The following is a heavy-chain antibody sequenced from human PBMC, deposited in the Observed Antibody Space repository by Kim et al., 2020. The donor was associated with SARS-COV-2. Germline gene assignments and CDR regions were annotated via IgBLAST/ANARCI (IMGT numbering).Heavy chain of an antibody. CDR3: ARDRYCSGGSCYSYYFDY. CDR2: INAGNGNT. Sequence: ASVKVSCKASGYTFTSYAMHWVRQAPGQRLEWMGWINAGNGNTKYSQKFQGRVTITRDTSASTAYMELSSLRSEDTAVYYCARDRYCSGGSCYSYYFDYWGQGTLVTVSS. V-gene: IGHV1-3*01. J-gene: IGHJ4*02. CDR1: GYTFTSYA. D-gene: IGHD2-15*01.